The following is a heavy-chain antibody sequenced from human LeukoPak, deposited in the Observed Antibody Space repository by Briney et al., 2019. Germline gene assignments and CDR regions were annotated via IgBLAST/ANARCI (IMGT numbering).Heavy chain of an antibody. J-gene: IGHJ4*02. Sequence: GGSLRLSCAASGFTFNNYAMTWVRQAPGKGLQWVSTINGGDNGDNTYYADSVKGRFTVSRDNSKNTVYLQMNSLRIEDKDVYYYARARIPLPDTLDYWGLGTLVTVSS. CDR3: ARARIPLPDTLDY. CDR2: INGGDNGDNT. D-gene: IGHD2/OR15-2a*01. V-gene: IGHV3-23*01. CDR1: GFTFNNYA.